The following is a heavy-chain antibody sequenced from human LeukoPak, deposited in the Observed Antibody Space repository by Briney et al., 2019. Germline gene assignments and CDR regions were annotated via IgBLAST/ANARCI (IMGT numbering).Heavy chain of an antibody. D-gene: IGHD2-15*01. CDR3: ARDLSIGQDGFDM. J-gene: IGHJ3*02. Sequence: ASVKVSCKASGYTFTSYGISWVRQAPGQGLEWMGWISAYNGNTNYAQKLQGRVTMTRDTSTSTVYMELSSLRSEDTAVYYCARDLSIGQDGFDMWGQGTMVTVSS. V-gene: IGHV1-18*01. CDR1: GYTFTSYG. CDR2: ISAYNGNT.